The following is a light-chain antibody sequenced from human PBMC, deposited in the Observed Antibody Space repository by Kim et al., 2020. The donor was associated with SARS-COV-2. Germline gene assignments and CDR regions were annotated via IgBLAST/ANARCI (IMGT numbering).Light chain of an antibody. J-gene: IGLJ2*01. V-gene: IGLV4-69*01. CDR1: SGHSNYV. Sequence: QPVLTQSPSASASLGASVKLTCTLSSGHSNYVIAWHQQQPEKGPRYLMRVNSDGSHRKGDGIPDRFSGSSSGSERYLTISSLQSEDEADYYCQSWGTGIQVFGGGTQLTVL. CDR3: QSWGTGIQV. CDR2: VNSDGSH.